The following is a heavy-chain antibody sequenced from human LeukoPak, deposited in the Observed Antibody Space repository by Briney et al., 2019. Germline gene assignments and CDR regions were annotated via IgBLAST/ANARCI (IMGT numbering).Heavy chain of an antibody. CDR1: GGSFSGYY. D-gene: IGHD3-16*02. Sequence: SETLSLTCAVYGGSFSGYYWSWIHQPPGKGLEWIGEINHSGSTNYNPSLKSRVTISVDTSKNQFSLKLSSVTAADTAVYYCARGLITFGGVIVNRGLYFDYWGQGTLVTVSS. J-gene: IGHJ4*02. CDR2: INHSGST. V-gene: IGHV4-34*01. CDR3: ARGLITFGGVIVNRGLYFDY.